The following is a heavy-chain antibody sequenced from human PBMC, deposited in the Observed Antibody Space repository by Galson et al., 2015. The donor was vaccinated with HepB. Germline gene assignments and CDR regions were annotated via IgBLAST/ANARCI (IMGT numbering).Heavy chain of an antibody. CDR2: ISSSSSTI. V-gene: IGHV3-48*01. Sequence: SLRLSCAASGFTFSSYSMNWVRQAPGKGLEWVSYISSSSSTIYYADSVKGRFTISRDNAKNSLYLQMNSLRAEDTAVYYCARDRWGTYYDFWSGHYYFDYWGQGTLVTVSS. CDR3: ARDRWGTYYDFWSGHYYFDY. J-gene: IGHJ4*02. D-gene: IGHD3-3*01. CDR1: GFTFSSYS.